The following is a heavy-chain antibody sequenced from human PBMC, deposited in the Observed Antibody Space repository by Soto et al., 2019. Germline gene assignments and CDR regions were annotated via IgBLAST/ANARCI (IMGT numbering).Heavy chain of an antibody. J-gene: IGHJ4*02. Sequence: PSETLSLTCTVSGASISGGDYYWTWIRQPPGKGLEWIGSIYYTGNTYSNPSLERRLSISVDPSNNQFVLRLTSVTAPDTAIYYCARATYDRSTYYLDYWGQGNLVTVS. CDR2: IYYTGNT. CDR1: GASISGGDYY. V-gene: IGHV4-30-4*01. CDR3: ARATYDRSTYYLDY. D-gene: IGHD3-22*01.